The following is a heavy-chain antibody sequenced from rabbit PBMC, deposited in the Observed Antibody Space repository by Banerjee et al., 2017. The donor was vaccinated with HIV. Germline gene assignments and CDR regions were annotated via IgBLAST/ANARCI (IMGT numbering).Heavy chain of an antibody. J-gene: IGHJ4*01. D-gene: IGHD1-1*01. Sequence: QLKESGGGLVQPGGSLKLSCKASGFDLSTYYMCWVRQAPGKGLEWIGCISIGDGRTYYASWVNGRFSISSHNAQNTLYLQLNSLTAADTATYFCFRGGSGEGLWGPGTLVTVS. CDR1: GFDLSTYY. CDR2: ISIGDGRT. V-gene: IGHV1S7*01. CDR3: FRGGSGEGL.